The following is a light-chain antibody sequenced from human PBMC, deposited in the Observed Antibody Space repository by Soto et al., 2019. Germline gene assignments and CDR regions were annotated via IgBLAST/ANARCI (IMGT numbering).Light chain of an antibody. CDR2: KAS. J-gene: IGKJ2*01. V-gene: IGKV1-5*03. Sequence: DIQMTQSPSTLSASVGDRVTITCRASQRISSWLAWYQQKPGKAPKLLIYKASSLESGVPSRFSGSGSGTEFTLTISSLQPDDFATYYCQQYNSYSGTFGQGTKREIK. CDR3: QQYNSYSGT. CDR1: QRISSW.